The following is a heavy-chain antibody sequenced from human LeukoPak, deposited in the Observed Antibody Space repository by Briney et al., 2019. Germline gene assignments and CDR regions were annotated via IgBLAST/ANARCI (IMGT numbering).Heavy chain of an antibody. Sequence: ASVKVSCKASGYTFTSYDINWVRQATGQGLEWMGWMNPNSGNTGYAQKFQGRVTMTRNTSISTAYMELSSLRSEDTAVYYCARVQGSYYDFWSGYSNLYYFDYWGQGTLVTVSS. CDR2: MNPNSGNT. V-gene: IGHV1-8*01. CDR3: ARVQGSYYDFWSGYSNLYYFDY. J-gene: IGHJ4*02. CDR1: GYTFTSYD. D-gene: IGHD3-3*01.